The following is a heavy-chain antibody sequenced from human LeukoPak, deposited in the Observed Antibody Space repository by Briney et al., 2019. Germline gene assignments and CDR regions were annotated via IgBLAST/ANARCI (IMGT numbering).Heavy chain of an antibody. J-gene: IGHJ4*02. CDR3: AADPLWSAGAY. CDR2: MSISGST. V-gene: IGHV4-61*02. Sequence: PSETLSLTRTVSGGSISSGSYYWSWIRQPAGKGLEWIGRMSISGSTNYNPSLNSRVTISVDTSKNQFSLKLSSVTAADTAVYYCAADPLWSAGAYWGQGTLVTVSS. CDR1: GGSISSGSYY. D-gene: IGHD2-21*01.